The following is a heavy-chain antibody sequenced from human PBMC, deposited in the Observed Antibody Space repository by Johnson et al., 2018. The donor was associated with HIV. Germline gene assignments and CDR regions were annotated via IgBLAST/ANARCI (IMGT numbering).Heavy chain of an antibody. D-gene: IGHD3-10*01. CDR3: AGGPLFYYSSGLWAFDI. Sequence: QVQLVESGGGLVQPGGSLRLSCAASGFTFSDYYMSWIRQAPGKGLEWVSYISSSGSTIYYPDSVKGRFSISRDNFQNKLYLQMSSLSAEDTAVYYCAGGPLFYYSSGLWAFDIWGQGTMVTVSS. CDR2: ISSSGSTI. V-gene: IGHV3-11*04. CDR1: GFTFSDYY. J-gene: IGHJ3*02.